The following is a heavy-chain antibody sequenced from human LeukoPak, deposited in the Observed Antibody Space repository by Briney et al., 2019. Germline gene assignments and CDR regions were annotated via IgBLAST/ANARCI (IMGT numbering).Heavy chain of an antibody. CDR2: IYTSGST. CDR1: GGSISSYY. V-gene: IGHV4-4*07. CDR3: ARGSSSSEYLQH. J-gene: IGHJ1*01. D-gene: IGHD6-6*01. Sequence: SETLSLTCTVSGGSISSYYWSWIRQPAGKGLEWIGRIYTSGSTNYNPSLKSRVTMSVDTSKNQFSLKLSPVTAADTAVYYCARGSSSSEYLQHWGHGTLVTVSS.